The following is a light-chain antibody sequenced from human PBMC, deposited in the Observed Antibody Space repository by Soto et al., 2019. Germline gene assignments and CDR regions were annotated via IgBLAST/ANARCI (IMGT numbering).Light chain of an antibody. CDR3: AAWDDSLDSPV. Sequence: QSVLTQPPSASGTPGQRVTISCSGTNSNVGSYTVDWYQQIPGTAPKLLIYRNTQRPSGVSDRFSGSKSGISASLAISGLQSEDEADYYCAAWDDSLDSPVFGGGTKVTVL. V-gene: IGLV1-44*01. CDR1: NSNVGSYT. J-gene: IGLJ2*01. CDR2: RNT.